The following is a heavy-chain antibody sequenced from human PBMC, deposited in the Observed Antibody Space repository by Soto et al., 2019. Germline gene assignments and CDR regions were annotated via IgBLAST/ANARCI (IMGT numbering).Heavy chain of an antibody. CDR3: ARAGVGATNYFDY. Sequence: QVQLVESGGGVVQPGRSLRLSCAASGFTFSSCAMHWVRQAPGKGLEWVAVISYDGSNKYYADSVKGRFTISRDNSKNTLYLQMNSLRAEDTAVYYCARAGVGATNYFDYWGQGTLVTVSS. CDR1: GFTFSSCA. D-gene: IGHD1-26*01. V-gene: IGHV3-30-3*01. CDR2: ISYDGSNK. J-gene: IGHJ4*02.